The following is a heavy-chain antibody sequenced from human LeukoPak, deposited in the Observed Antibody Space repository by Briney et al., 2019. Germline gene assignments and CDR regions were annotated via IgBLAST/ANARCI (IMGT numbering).Heavy chain of an antibody. Sequence: GGSLRLSCAASGFIFSNFGMNWVRQAPGKGLEWVSSITSSGSYIYYRDSVKGRFTISRDNAKNSLYLQMNSLRAKDPAVYYCARGVGNYRYYFDCCGQGTLVTVSS. CDR2: ITSSGSYI. V-gene: IGHV3-21*01. CDR3: ARGVGNYRYYFDC. CDR1: GFIFSNFG. D-gene: IGHD3-22*01. J-gene: IGHJ4*02.